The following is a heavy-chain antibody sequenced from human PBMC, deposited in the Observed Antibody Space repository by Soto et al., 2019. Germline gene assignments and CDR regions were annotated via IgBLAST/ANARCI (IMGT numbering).Heavy chain of an antibody. Sequence: ALRLSCAASGFTFSSYGMHWVRQAPGKGLEWVAVIWYDGSNKYYADSVKGRFTISRDNSKNTLYLQMNSLRAEDMAVYYCARDGSPVYDFWSGYDYWGQGTLVTVSS. D-gene: IGHD3-3*01. CDR3: ARDGSPVYDFWSGYDY. CDR1: GFTFSSYG. V-gene: IGHV3-33*01. J-gene: IGHJ4*02. CDR2: IWYDGSNK.